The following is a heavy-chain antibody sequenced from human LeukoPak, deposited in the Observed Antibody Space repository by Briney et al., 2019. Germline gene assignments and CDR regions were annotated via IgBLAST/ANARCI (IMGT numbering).Heavy chain of an antibody. J-gene: IGHJ4*02. CDR1: GGSISSYY. V-gene: IGHV4-59*01. CDR2: IYYSGST. CDR3: ARGIAVAEYSFDY. D-gene: IGHD6-19*01. Sequence: SQTLSLTCTVSGGSISSYYWSWIRQPPGKGLEWIGYIYYSGSTNYNPSLKSRVTISVDTSKNQFSLKLSSVTAADTAVYYCARGIAVAEYSFDYWGQGTLVTVSS.